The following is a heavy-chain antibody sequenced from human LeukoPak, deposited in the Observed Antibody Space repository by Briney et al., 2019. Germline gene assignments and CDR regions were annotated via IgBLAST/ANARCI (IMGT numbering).Heavy chain of an antibody. CDR3: TTPALAYGDGYDY. V-gene: IGHV3-15*01. CDR2: IKSKTDGGTT. J-gene: IGHJ4*02. D-gene: IGHD4-17*01. Sequence: PGGSLRLSCAASGFTFNNAWMSWVRQAPGKGLEWVGRIKSKTDGGTTDHAAPVKGRFTISRDDSKNTLYLQMNSLRTEDTAVYYCTTPALAYGDGYDYWGQGTLVTVSS. CDR1: GFTFNNAW.